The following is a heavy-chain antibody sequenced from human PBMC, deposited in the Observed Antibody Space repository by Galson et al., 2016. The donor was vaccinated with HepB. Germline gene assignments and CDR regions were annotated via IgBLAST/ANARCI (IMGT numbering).Heavy chain of an antibody. J-gene: IGHJ4*02. V-gene: IGHV3-30*04. CDR3: TRDFAYCSGGSCYRGGYFEH. Sequence: PGKGLQWVALISYDGNINYYADSVKGRFTISRDNSKNTLYLQMNSLRAEDTAVYYCTRDFAYCSGGSCYRGGYFEHWGQGTLVTVSP. CDR2: ISYDGNIN. D-gene: IGHD2-15*01.